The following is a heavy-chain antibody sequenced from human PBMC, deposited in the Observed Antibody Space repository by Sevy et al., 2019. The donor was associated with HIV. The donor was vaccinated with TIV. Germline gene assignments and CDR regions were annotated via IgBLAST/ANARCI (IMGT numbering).Heavy chain of an antibody. Sequence: ASVKVSCKASGYTFTSYAISWVRQAPGQGLEWMGWISTFNVNTNNAQKFQGRVTMTTDTSTSTAYMELRSLRSDVTAVYYCARDDCSNLSCHGSLLYWGQGTMVTVSS. V-gene: IGHV1-18*01. CDR2: ISTFNVNT. J-gene: IGHJ3*01. CDR3: ARDDCSNLSCHGSLLY. CDR1: GYTFTSYA. D-gene: IGHD2-2*01.